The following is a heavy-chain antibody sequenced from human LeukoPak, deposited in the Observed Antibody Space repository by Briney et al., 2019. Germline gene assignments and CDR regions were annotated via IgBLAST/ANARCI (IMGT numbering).Heavy chain of an antibody. J-gene: IGHJ6*02. CDR1: GGSISSYY. CDR2: IYYSGST. Sequence: SETLSLTCTVSGGSISSYYWSWIRQPPGKGLECIGYIYYSGSTNYNPSLKSRVTISVDTSKNQFSLKLSSVTAADTAVYYCARDDYGMDVWGQGTTVTVSS. V-gene: IGHV4-59*12. CDR3: ARDDYGMDV.